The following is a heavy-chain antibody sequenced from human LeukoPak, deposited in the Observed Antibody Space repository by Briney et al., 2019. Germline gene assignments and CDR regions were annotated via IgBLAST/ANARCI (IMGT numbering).Heavy chain of an antibody. D-gene: IGHD2-2*02. J-gene: IGHJ3*02. CDR1: GGSISSYY. CDR3: ASGCSSTSCYTRDAFDI. V-gene: IGHV4-4*07. Sequence: SETLSLTCTVSGGSISSYYWSWIRQPAGKGLEWIGRIYTSGSTNYNPSLKSRVTMSVDTSKNQFSLKLSSVTAADTAVYYCASGCSSTSCYTRDAFDIWGQGTMVTVSS. CDR2: IYTSGST.